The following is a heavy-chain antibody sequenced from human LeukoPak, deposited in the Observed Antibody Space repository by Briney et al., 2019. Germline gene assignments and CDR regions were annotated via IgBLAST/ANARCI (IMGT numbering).Heavy chain of an antibody. J-gene: IGHJ3*02. Sequence: ASVTVSFTASGYTFTIYAMNWVRQAPGQGLGWMGWININTGNPTYAQGFTGRFVFSLDTSVSTAYLQISSLKAEDTAVYYCAREEGLHDAFDSGGQGTMVTVSS. CDR1: GYTFTIYA. CDR3: AREEGLHDAFDS. CDR2: ININTGNP. V-gene: IGHV7-4-1*02.